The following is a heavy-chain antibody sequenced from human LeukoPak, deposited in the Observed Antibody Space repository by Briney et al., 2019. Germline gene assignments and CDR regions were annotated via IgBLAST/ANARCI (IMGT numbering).Heavy chain of an antibody. Sequence: GGSLRLSXAASGFTFSSYGMHWVRQAPGKGLEWVAFIRYDGSNKYYADSVKGRFTISRDNSKNTLYLQMNSLRAEDTAVYYCAKGLSAGAGNYYGSGINAYWGQGTLVTVSS. CDR2: IRYDGSNK. CDR1: GFTFSSYG. J-gene: IGHJ4*02. CDR3: AKGLSAGAGNYYGSGINAY. V-gene: IGHV3-30*02. D-gene: IGHD3-10*01.